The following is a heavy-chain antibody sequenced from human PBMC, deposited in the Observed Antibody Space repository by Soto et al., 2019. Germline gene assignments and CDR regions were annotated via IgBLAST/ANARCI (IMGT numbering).Heavy chain of an antibody. CDR3: ARALGVVTATLDY. CDR2: IIPIFGTA. D-gene: IGHD2-21*02. CDR1: GGTFSSYA. V-gene: IGHV1-69*01. J-gene: IGHJ4*02. Sequence: VKVSCKASGGTFSSYAISWVRQAPGQGLEWMGGIIPIFGTASYAQKFQGRVTITADESTSTAYMELSSLRSEDTAVYYCARALGVVTATLDYWGQGTLVTVSS.